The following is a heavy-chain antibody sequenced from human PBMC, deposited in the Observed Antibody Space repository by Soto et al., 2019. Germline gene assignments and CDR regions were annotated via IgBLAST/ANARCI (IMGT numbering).Heavy chain of an antibody. D-gene: IGHD4-17*01. CDR1: GFSRSTGGVG. CDR3: SHGTTATTGGFDY. Sequence: QITLKESGPTLVKPTQTLTLTCTFSGFSRSTGGVGVGWIRQPPGKALEWLALIYWGDDKRCNPSLKSRLAITTITSNNQAVPTMTTMDPVDTATYYCSHGTTATTGGFDYWGQGTLVTVS. V-gene: IGHV2-5*02. CDR2: IYWGDDK. J-gene: IGHJ4*02.